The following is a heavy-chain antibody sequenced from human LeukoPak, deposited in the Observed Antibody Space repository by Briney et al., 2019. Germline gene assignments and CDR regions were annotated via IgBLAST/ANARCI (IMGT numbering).Heavy chain of an antibody. CDR1: GGSISTSNYY. J-gene: IGHJ3*02. D-gene: IGHD3-22*01. CDR3: AKPEYYDSSGSAFDI. V-gene: IGHV4-39*07. CDR2: IFYSGST. Sequence: SETLSLTCTVSGGSISTSNYYWGWIRQPPGKGLEWIGNIFYSGSTYYSPSLRSRVTISLDTSRNQFSLKLNSVTAADTAVYYCAKPEYYDSSGSAFDIWGQGTMVTVSS.